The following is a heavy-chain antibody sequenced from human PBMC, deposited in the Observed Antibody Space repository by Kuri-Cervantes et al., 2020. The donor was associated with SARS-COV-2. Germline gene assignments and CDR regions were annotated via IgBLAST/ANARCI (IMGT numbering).Heavy chain of an antibody. CDR3: ATTSYDSSGYYYRYYGMDV. Sequence: SETLSLTCTVSGGSVSSGSYYWSWIRQPPGKGLKWIGYSYYSGSTNYNPSLKSRVTISVDTSKNQFSLKLSSVTAADTAVYYCATTSYDSSGYYYRYYGMDVWGQGTTVTVSS. V-gene: IGHV4-61*01. J-gene: IGHJ6*02. D-gene: IGHD3-22*01. CDR2: SYYSGST. CDR1: GGSVSSGSYY.